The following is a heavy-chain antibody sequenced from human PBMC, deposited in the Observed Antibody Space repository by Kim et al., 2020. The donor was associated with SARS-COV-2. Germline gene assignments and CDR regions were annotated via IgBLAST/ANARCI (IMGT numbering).Heavy chain of an antibody. Sequence: GGSLRLSCAASGFTFSSYAMHWVRQAPGKGLEWVAVISYDGSNKYYADSVKGRFTISRDNSKNTLYLQMNSLRAEDTAVYYCATPNRREPYYDFWSGYYNPLSYYFEYWGQGTLVTVSS. CDR3: ATPNRREPYYDFWSGYYNPLSYYFEY. V-gene: IGHV3-30*04. CDR2: ISYDGSNK. CDR1: GFTFSSYA. J-gene: IGHJ4*02. D-gene: IGHD3-3*01.